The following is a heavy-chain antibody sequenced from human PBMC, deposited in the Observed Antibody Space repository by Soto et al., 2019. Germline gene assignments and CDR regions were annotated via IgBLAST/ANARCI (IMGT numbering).Heavy chain of an antibody. V-gene: IGHV3-53*02. CDR2: IYSGGST. Sequence: EVPLVETGGGLIQPGGSLRLSCAASGFTVSSNYMSWVRQAPGKGLEWVSVIYSGGSTYYADSVKGRFTISRDNSKNTLYLQMNSLRAEDTAVYYCARFMIATIEYAFDIWGQGTMVTVSS. CDR1: GFTVSSNY. CDR3: ARFMIATIEYAFDI. D-gene: IGHD3-22*01. J-gene: IGHJ3*02.